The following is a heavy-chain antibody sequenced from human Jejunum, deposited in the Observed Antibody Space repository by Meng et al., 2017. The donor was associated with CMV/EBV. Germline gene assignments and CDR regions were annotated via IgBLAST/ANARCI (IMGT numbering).Heavy chain of an antibody. D-gene: IGHD3-16*02. J-gene: IGHJ4*02. CDR2: ISPMHGDT. Sequence: QVHNVHSGSELKKPRASVNRSCKSSGYHFNTYAMNWVRQAPGQRLEWMGRISPMHGDTTYAQNFQGRLTMTRDTSISTAYMELSSLISDDTAVYYCARVRDPSRFGELSADYWGQGTLVTVSS. CDR1: GYHFNTYA. CDR3: ARVRDPSRFGELSADY. V-gene: IGHV1-2*06.